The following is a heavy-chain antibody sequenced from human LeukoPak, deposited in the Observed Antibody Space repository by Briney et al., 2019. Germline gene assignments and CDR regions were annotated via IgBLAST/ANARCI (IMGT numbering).Heavy chain of an antibody. CDR2: IKSKSEGGTR. J-gene: IGHJ6*03. Sequence: GGSLRLSCAASGFTFNKAWMSWVRQAPGKGLEWVGRIKSKSEGGTRDFAAPVKGRFSISRDDSKSIAYLQMNSLKTEDTAVYYCASRRITATVTMDVWGKGTTVTVSS. V-gene: IGHV3-15*01. D-gene: IGHD6-13*01. CDR1: GFTFNKAW. CDR3: ASRRITATVTMDV.